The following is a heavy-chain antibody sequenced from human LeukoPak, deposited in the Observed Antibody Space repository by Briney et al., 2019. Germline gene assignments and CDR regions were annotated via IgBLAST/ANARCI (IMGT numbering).Heavy chain of an antibody. CDR2: IFHGGNT. V-gene: IGHV4-38-2*01. J-gene: IGHJ4*02. Sequence: SETLSLTCAVSGYSISSGFHWGWLRPSPGKGLEWIGSIFHGGNTYYNPSLKSRVTISVDTSMNQFSLRVTSVTAADTAVYYCARTRYCSGATCYSPELFDSWGQGTLVTVSS. CDR3: ARTRYCSGATCYSPELFDS. CDR1: GYSISSGFH. D-gene: IGHD2-15*01.